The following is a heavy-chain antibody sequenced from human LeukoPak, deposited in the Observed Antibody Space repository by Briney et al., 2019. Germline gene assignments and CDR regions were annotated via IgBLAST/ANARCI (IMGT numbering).Heavy chain of an antibody. CDR1: GYTFTSYG. CDR3: ARDRTAMVWPRAFDI. J-gene: IGHJ3*02. CDR2: ISAYNGNT. D-gene: IGHD5-18*01. V-gene: IGHV1-18*01. Sequence: ASVKVSCKASGYTFTSYGISWVRQAPGQGLEWMGWISAYNGNTNYAQKLQGRVTMTTDTSTSAAYMELRSLRSDDTAVYYCARDRTAMVWPRAFDIWGQGTMVTVSS.